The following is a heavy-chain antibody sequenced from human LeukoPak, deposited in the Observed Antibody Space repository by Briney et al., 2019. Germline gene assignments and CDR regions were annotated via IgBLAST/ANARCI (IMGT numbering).Heavy chain of an antibody. Sequence: GGSLRLSWAASGFTFSSYAMSWVRQAPGKGLEWVSAISGGGGSTYYADSVKGRFTISRDNSKNTLYLQMNSLRAEATAVYYGALRHGGVVVIAAYFDYWGQGTLVTVSS. J-gene: IGHJ4*02. CDR2: ISGGGGST. V-gene: IGHV3-23*01. D-gene: IGHD2-21*01. CDR3: ALRHGGVVVIAAYFDY. CDR1: GFTFSSYA.